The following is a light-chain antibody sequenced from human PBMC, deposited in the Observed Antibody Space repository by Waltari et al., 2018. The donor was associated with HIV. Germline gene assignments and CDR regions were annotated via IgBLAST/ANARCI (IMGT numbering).Light chain of an antibody. CDR1: SNAVGGYTY. J-gene: IGLJ2*01. V-gene: IGLV2-14*01. CDR2: EVR. Sequence: PLTHPPSFSGSPAQSHTVPSPGTSNAVGGYTYVSWYQQYPCKAPKLLIYEVRNRPSGVSSRFSGSKSGNTASLTISGLQAEDEADYYCSSYTTSSTVVFGGGTSLTVL. CDR3: SSYTTSSTVV.